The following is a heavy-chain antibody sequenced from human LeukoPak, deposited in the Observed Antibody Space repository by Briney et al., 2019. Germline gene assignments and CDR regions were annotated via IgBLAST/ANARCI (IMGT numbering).Heavy chain of an antibody. D-gene: IGHD3-22*01. CDR3: AKGGGSSGYFDYYYYYMDV. CDR2: IRYDGSNK. V-gene: IGHV3-30*02. Sequence: GGSLRLSCAASGFTFSSYGMHWVRQAPGKGLGWVAFIRYDGSNKYYADSVKGRFTISRDNSKNTLYLQMNSLRAEDTAVYYCAKGGGSSGYFDYYYYYMDVWGKGTTVTVSS. J-gene: IGHJ6*03. CDR1: GFTFSSYG.